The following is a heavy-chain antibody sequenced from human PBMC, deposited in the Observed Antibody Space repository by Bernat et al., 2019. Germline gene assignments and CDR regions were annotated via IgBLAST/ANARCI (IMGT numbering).Heavy chain of an antibody. Sequence: QVQLVQSGAEVKKPGASVKVSCKASGYTFTSYYMHWVRQAPGQGLEWMGIINPSGGSTSYAQKFQGRVTMTRDTSTSTVYMELSSLRSEDTAVYYCASPLGTAGTFYYYGMDVWGQGTTVTVSS. CDR3: ASPLGTAGTFYYYGMDV. V-gene: IGHV1-46*03. CDR1: GYTFTSYY. J-gene: IGHJ6*02. D-gene: IGHD6-13*01. CDR2: INPSGGST.